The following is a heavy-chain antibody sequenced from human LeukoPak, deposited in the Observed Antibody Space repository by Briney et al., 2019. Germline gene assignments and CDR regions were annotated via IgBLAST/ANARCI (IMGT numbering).Heavy chain of an antibody. CDR1: GFTFSSYS. J-gene: IGHJ4*02. V-gene: IGHV3-21*01. Sequence: GGSLRLSCAASGFTFSSYSMNWVRQAPGKGLEWVSSISSSSSYIYYADSVKGRFTISRDNAKNSLYLQMNSLRAEDTAVYYCAREEDGYNPFDYWGQGTLVTVSS. CDR3: AREEDGYNPFDY. D-gene: IGHD5-24*01. CDR2: ISSSSSYI.